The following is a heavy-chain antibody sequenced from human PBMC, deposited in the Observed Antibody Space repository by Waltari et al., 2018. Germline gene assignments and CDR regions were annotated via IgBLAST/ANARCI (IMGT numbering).Heavy chain of an antibody. CDR3: ASPYGDYENWFDP. V-gene: IGHV4-39*07. J-gene: IGHJ5*02. Sequence: KESGPTLVKPTQTLTLTCTFSGFSLSTSGVGVGWIRQPPGKGLEWIGSIYYSGSTYYNPSLKSRVTISVDTSKNQFSLKLSSVTAADTAVYYCASPYGDYENWFDPWGQGTLVTVSS. CDR2: IYYSGST. D-gene: IGHD4-17*01. CDR1: GFSLSTSGVG.